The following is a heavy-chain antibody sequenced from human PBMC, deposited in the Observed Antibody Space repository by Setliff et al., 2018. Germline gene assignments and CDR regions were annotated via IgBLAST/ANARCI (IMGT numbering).Heavy chain of an antibody. V-gene: IGHV1-69*02. CDR2: IIPVLDIT. Sequence: AVKVSCKASGGPLNSYSFSWVRQAPGQGLEWMGRIIPVLDITRYSQKFQGRVTITADKSTGIIYMELTSLRSDDTAVYYCARHPPPPNYFDIGALDSWGQGTLVTVSS. D-gene: IGHD3-22*01. J-gene: IGHJ4*02. CDR3: ARHPPPPNYFDIGALDS. CDR1: GGPLNSYS.